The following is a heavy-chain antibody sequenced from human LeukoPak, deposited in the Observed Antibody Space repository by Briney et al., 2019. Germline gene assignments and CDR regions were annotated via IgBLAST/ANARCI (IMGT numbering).Heavy chain of an antibody. CDR3: ARSVTTASGLVSSVNWFDP. D-gene: IGHD4-17*01. V-gene: IGHV1-69*04. CDR2: IIPIFGIA. Sequence: SVKVSCKASGGSFSSYAISWVRQAPGQGLEWMGRIIPIFGIANYAQKFQGRVTITADKSTSTAYMELSSLRSEDTAVYYCARSVTTASGLVSSVNWFDPWGQGTLVTVSS. CDR1: GGSFSSYA. J-gene: IGHJ5*02.